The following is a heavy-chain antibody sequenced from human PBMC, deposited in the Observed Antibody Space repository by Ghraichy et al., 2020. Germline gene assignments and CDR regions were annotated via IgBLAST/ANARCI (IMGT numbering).Heavy chain of an antibody. D-gene: IGHD1-26*01. J-gene: IGHJ4*02. CDR2: IYYSGST. Sequence: SETLSLTCSVSGGSMNSPDDFWTWIRQPPGKGLEWIGYIYYSGSTYYNPSLRSRLTISVDTSNSQFSLNLNSVTAADTAVYYCARVSAGDKRGDSWGQGTLVTVSS. V-gene: IGHV4-30-4*01. CDR3: ARVSAGDKRGDS. CDR1: GGSMNSPDDF.